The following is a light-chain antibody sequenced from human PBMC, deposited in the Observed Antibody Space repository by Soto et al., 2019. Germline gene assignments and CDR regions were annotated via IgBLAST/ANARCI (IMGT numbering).Light chain of an antibody. V-gene: IGKV3-20*01. CDR2: GAS. J-gene: IGKJ3*01. CDR1: QSISSTY. Sequence: EIVLTQSPGTLSLSPGERATLSCRASQSISSTYLAWYQQKPGQAPGLLIYGASSRATGIPDRFSGSGSGTDFTLTISRLEPEDFAVYYCQQYDTSFTFGPGTKVDIK. CDR3: QQYDTSFT.